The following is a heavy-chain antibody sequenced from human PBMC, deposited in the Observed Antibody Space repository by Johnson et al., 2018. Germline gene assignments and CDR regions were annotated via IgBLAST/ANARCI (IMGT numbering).Heavy chain of an antibody. CDR3: AKDSGTTVVTLAEYFQH. V-gene: IGHV3-9*01. J-gene: IGHJ1*01. Sequence: VQLVESGGGLVQPGRSLRLSCAASGFTFDDYAMHWVRQAPGKGLEWVSGISWNSGSIGYADSVKGRFTISRDNAKNSLYLQMNSLRDEDTALYYCAKDSGTTVVTLAEYFQHWGQGTLVTVSS. CDR2: ISWNSGSI. D-gene: IGHD4-23*01. CDR1: GFTFDDYA.